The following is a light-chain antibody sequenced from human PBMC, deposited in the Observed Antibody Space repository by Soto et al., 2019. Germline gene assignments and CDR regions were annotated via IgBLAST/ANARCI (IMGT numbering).Light chain of an antibody. CDR3: QVWDGSTVV. CDR2: RDS. Sequence: SYELTQPLSVSVALGQTARITCGGNNIGSKNVHWYQQKPGQAPVLVIYRDSNRPSGIPERFSGSNSGNTATLTISRAQAGDEADYYCQVWDGSTVVFGGGTQLTVL. V-gene: IGLV3-9*01. CDR1: NIGSKN. J-gene: IGLJ2*01.